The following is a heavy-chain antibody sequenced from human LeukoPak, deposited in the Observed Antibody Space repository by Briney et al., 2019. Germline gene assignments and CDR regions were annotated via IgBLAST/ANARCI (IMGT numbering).Heavy chain of an antibody. J-gene: IGHJ6*02. CDR2: IYYSGST. CDR1: GGSISSYY. D-gene: IGHD6-13*01. V-gene: IGHV4-59*08. Sequence: PSETLSLTCTVSGGSISSYYWSWIRQPPGKGLEWIGYIYYSGSTNYNPSLKSRVTISVDTSKNQFSLKLSSVTAADTAVYYCARHGQQQLVKRDLYYYYGMDVWGQGTTVTVSS. CDR3: ARHGQQQLVKRDLYYYYGMDV.